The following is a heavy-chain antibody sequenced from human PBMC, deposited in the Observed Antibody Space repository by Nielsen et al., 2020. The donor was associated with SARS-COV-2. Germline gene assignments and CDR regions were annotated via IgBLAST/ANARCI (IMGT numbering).Heavy chain of an antibody. CDR2: IIPIFGTA. CDR1: GYTLTELS. V-gene: IGHV1-24*01. CDR3: ARHYNILTGYDRGFDY. D-gene: IGHD3-9*01. J-gene: IGHJ4*02. Sequence: ASVKVSCKVSGYTLTELSMHWVRQAPGKGLEWMGGIIPIFGTANYAQKFQGRVTISVDTSKNQFSLKLSSVTAADTAVYYCARHYNILTGYDRGFDYWGQGTLVTVSS.